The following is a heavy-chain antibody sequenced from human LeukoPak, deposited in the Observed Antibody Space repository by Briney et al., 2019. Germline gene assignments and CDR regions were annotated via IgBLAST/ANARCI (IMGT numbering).Heavy chain of an antibody. Sequence: GGSLRLSCAASGFTFSSYAMHWVRQAPGKGLEWVAVISYDGSNKYYADSVKGRFTISRDNSKNTLYLQMNSLRAEGTAVYYCARDLMEVTAQWGGWFDPWGQGTLVTVSS. J-gene: IGHJ5*02. CDR2: ISYDGSNK. D-gene: IGHD2-21*02. CDR3: ARDLMEVTAQWGGWFDP. V-gene: IGHV3-30*04. CDR1: GFTFSSYA.